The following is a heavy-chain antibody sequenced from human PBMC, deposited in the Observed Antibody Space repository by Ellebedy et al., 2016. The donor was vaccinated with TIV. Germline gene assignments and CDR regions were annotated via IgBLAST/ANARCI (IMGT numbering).Heavy chain of an antibody. D-gene: IGHD3-10*01. CDR3: GRGYFVSG. CDR2: ISRSSSNT. V-gene: IGHV3-21*01. CDR1: GFIFSHYS. J-gene: IGHJ1*01. Sequence: GESLKISCAASGFIFSHYSMNWVRQAPGKGLEWVSYISRSSSNTYYEDSAKGRFTIARDNAKNSLYLQMSSLKVDDTAVYYCGRGYFVSGWGQGTLVTVSS.